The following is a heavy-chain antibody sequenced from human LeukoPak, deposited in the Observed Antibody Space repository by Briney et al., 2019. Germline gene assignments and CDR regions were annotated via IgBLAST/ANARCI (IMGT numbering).Heavy chain of an antibody. CDR1: GFTFSTYG. V-gene: IGHV3-23*01. CDR2: VTGSGGST. D-gene: IGHD6-13*01. CDR3: AKIIAAAGTAY. J-gene: IGHJ4*02. Sequence: GRSLRLSCAASGFTFSTYGMSWVRQAPGKGLDWVSSVTGSGGSTYYADSVKGRFTVSRDNSKNTLYLQMNSLRAEDTAVYYCAKIIAAAGTAYWGQGSLVTVSS.